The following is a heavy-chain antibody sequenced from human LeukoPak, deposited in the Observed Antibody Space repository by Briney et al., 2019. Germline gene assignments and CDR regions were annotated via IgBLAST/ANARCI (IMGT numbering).Heavy chain of an antibody. J-gene: IGHJ4*02. CDR2: ISGSGGST. D-gene: IGHD3-16*01. CDR1: GFTFSSYA. Sequence: PGGSLRLSCAASGFTFSSYAMSWVRQAPGKGLKWVSAISGSGGSTYYADSVKGRFTISRDNSKNTLYLQMNSLRAEDTAVYFCARDGAGWGYFDYWGQGTLVTVSS. CDR3: ARDGAGWGYFDY. V-gene: IGHV3-23*01.